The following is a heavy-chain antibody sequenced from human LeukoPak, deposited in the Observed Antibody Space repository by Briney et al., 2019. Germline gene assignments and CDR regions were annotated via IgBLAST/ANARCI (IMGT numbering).Heavy chain of an antibody. CDR2: LTSSSNTF. Sequence: GGSLRLSCEVSGFTFSSYSMTWVRQVPGKGLEWIAYLTSSSNTFYYADSVRGRFIISRDNARNSLFLQMNSLTVEDTAVYSCARSLSGYDSLCAFWGQGTLVTVSS. J-gene: IGHJ4*02. CDR3: ARSLSGYDSLCAF. CDR1: GFTFSSYS. D-gene: IGHD5-12*01. V-gene: IGHV3-48*01.